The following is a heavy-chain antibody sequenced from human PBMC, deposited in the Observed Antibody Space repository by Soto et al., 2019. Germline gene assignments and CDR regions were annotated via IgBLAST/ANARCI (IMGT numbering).Heavy chain of an antibody. CDR1: GFTFSSYG. CDR2: IGDSSRAI. J-gene: IGHJ4*02. Sequence: EVQLVESGGGLVQRGGSLRLSCAASGFTFSSYGMNWVRQTPGKGLEWVSYIGDSSRAIYYADSVKGRFTIFRDNAKNSLYLQMNSLRDEDTAVYYCARADLYGYDYWGQGTLVTVSS. CDR3: ARADLYGYDY. V-gene: IGHV3-48*02. D-gene: IGHD4-17*01.